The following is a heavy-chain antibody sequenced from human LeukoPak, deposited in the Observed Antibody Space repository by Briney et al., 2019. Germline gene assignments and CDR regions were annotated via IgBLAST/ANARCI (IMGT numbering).Heavy chain of an antibody. V-gene: IGHV3-15*01. J-gene: IGHJ4*02. CDR2: IKSKTDGGTT. CDR1: GFTFSNAW. D-gene: IGHD3-22*01. Sequence: GGSLRLSCAASGFTFSNAWMSWVRQAPGKGLEWVGRIKSKTDGGTTDYAAPVKGRFTISRDDSKNTLYLQMNSLKTEDTAVYYCTTGIRPYYDSSGYYSKGAFDYWGQGTLVTVSS. CDR3: TTGIRPYYDSSGYYSKGAFDY.